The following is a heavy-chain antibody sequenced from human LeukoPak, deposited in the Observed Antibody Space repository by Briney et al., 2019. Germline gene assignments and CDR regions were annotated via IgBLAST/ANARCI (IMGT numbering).Heavy chain of an antibody. J-gene: IGHJ6*03. Sequence: ASVKVSCKASGYTFTSYGISWVRQAPGQGREWMGWISAYNGNTNYAQKLQGRVTMTTDTSTSTAYMELRSLRSDDTAVYYCARAKSKAWSYYYYYMDVWGKGTTVTISS. CDR2: ISAYNGNT. CDR1: GYTFTSYG. V-gene: IGHV1-18*01. CDR3: ARAKSKAWSYYYYYMDV.